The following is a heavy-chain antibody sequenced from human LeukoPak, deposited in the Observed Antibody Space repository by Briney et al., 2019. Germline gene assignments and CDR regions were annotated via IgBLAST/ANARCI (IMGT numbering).Heavy chain of an antibody. V-gene: IGHV3-33*01. CDR1: GFTFSAYG. CDR3: ATDSIGPATDFDG. CDR2: IWSDGGKS. Sequence: GGSLRLSCAASGFTFSAYGMHWVRQAPGKGLEWVAVIWSDGGKSYNSDSVKGRFTISRDNSKNTLYLQMNSLRADDTAVYYCATDSIGPATDFDGWGQGSLVTVSS. D-gene: IGHD2-2*01. J-gene: IGHJ4*01.